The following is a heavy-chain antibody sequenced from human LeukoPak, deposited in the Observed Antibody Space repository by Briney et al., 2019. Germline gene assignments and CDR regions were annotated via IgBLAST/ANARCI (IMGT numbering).Heavy chain of an antibody. Sequence: GGSLRLSCAASGFTLRNYDMHWVRQPTGKGLEWVSATGTGDDTYFSGSVKGRFTGVRENAKNTVYLQMNSLRAGDTAMYYCARRSAAAGIDAFDIWGQGTMVIASS. V-gene: IGHV3-13*01. CDR2: TGTGDDT. CDR3: ARRSAAAGIDAFDI. J-gene: IGHJ3*02. CDR1: GFTLRNYD. D-gene: IGHD6-13*01.